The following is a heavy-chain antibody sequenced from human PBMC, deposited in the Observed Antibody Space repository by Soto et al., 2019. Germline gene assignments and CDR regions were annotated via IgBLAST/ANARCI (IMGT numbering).Heavy chain of an antibody. D-gene: IGHD2-15*01. CDR3: ARGQEVGAHFFDS. Sequence: EVQLVESGGNLVQPGGSLRLSCEASGFTFSGFDMHWVRQPTGKGLEWVSTIGTAGDTYYAVSVKGRFTISRDNAQNSLSLQMNSLRAGDTAVYFCARGQEVGAHFFDSWGQGTQVTVSS. J-gene: IGHJ4*02. V-gene: IGHV3-13*01. CDR1: GFTFSGFD. CDR2: IGTAGDT.